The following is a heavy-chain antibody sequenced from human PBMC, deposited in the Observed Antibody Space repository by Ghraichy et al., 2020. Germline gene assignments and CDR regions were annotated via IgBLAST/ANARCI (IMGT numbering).Heavy chain of an antibody. CDR1: GFPLSDYA. Sequence: GGSLRLSCSGSGFPLSDYAMHWVRQAPGKGLEYVSGINSNGGSAYYADSVKGRITISRDNSKNTLYLQMSSLRAEDTAVYYCVTGYSYYFDFWGQGTLVTVSS. CDR3: VTGYSYYFDF. J-gene: IGHJ4*02. D-gene: IGHD5-18*01. CDR2: INSNGGSA. V-gene: IGHV3-64D*08.